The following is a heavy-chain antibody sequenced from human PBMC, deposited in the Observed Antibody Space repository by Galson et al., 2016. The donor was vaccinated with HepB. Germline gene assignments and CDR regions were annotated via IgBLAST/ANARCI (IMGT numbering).Heavy chain of an antibody. V-gene: IGHV5-51*01. J-gene: IGHJ4*02. CDR2: IYPDDSDT. D-gene: IGHD2-15*01. Sequence: WLGWVRQMPGKGLEWKGMIYPDDSDTRDSPSFHGQVTISAVKSISTASLQWTSLKASDTAMYDFARLRGFAAFEIWGQGTPVTVSS. CDR3: ARLRGFAAFEI. CDR1: W.